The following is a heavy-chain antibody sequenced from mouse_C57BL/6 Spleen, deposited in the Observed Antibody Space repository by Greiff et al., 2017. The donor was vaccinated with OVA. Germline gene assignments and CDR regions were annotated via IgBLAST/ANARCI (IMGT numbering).Heavy chain of an antibody. J-gene: IGHJ1*03. Sequence: VQLKQPGAELVKPGASVKVSCKASGYTFTSYWMHWVKQRPGQGLEWIGRIHPSDSDTNYNQKFKGKATLTVDKSSSTAYMQLSSLTSEDSAVYYCAIYYGYDGYFDAWGTGTTVTVSS. CDR2: IHPSDSDT. V-gene: IGHV1-74*01. D-gene: IGHD2-2*01. CDR1: GYTFTSYW. CDR3: AIYYGYDGYFDA.